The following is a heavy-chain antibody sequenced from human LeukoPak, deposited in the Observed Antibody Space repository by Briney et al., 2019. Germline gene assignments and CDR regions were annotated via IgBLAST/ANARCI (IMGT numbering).Heavy chain of an antibody. CDR1: GYTFTSYA. V-gene: IGHV1-3*01. Sequence: GASVTVSFTASGYTFTSYAMHWVRQAPGQRLEWMGWINAGNGNTKYSQKFQGRVTITRDTSASTAYMELSSLRSEDTAVYYCARGSGQTGESPYYFDYWGQGTLVTVSS. CDR2: INAGNGNT. CDR3: ARGSGQTGESPYYFDY. D-gene: IGHD7-27*01. J-gene: IGHJ4*02.